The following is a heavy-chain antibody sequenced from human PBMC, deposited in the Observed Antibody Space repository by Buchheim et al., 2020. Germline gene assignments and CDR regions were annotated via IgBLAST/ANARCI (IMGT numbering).Heavy chain of an antibody. D-gene: IGHD3-22*01. J-gene: IGHJ4*02. CDR3: ARRLGYYDSNIDY. V-gene: IGHV4-59*08. CDR1: GGSISNYY. CDR2: IYYSGST. Sequence: QVQLQESGPGLVKPSETLSLTCTVSGGSISNYYWTWIRQPPGKGLEWIGYIYYSGSTSYNPSLKSRVTISVDTSKKQFSLKLTSVTAADTAVYYCARRLGYYDSNIDYWGQGTL.